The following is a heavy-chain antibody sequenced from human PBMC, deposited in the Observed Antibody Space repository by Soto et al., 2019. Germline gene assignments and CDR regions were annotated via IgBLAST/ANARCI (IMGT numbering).Heavy chain of an antibody. CDR1: GGSISSGGYS. Sequence: PSETLSLTCAVSGGSISSGGYSWSWIRQPPGKGLEWIGSIYYSGSTYYNPSLKSRVTISVDTSKNQFSLKLSSVTAADTAVYYCAKSGIFGVVTHFDYWGQGTLVTVSS. J-gene: IGHJ4*02. CDR3: AKSGIFGVVTHFDY. CDR2: IYYSGST. V-gene: IGHV4-30-2*03. D-gene: IGHD3-3*01.